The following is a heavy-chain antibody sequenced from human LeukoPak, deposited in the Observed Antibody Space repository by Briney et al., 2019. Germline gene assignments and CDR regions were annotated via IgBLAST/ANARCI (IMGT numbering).Heavy chain of an antibody. CDR2: ISGSGDST. Sequence: GGSLRLSCAASGFTFNSYAMSWVRQARGKGLEWVSVISGSGDSTYYADSVKGRFTVSRDNSKNTLSLQMNSLRAEDTAVYYCAKDPGVVPAHYFDYWGQGTLVTVSS. V-gene: IGHV3-23*01. CDR1: GFTFNSYA. D-gene: IGHD2-2*01. J-gene: IGHJ4*02. CDR3: AKDPGVVPAHYFDY.